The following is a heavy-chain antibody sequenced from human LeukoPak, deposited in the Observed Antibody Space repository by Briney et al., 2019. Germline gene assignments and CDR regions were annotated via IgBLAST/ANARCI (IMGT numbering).Heavy chain of an antibody. CDR1: GFTFSTNA. V-gene: IGHV3-23*01. J-gene: IGHJ4*02. D-gene: IGHD1-26*01. CDR3: AKDVGKWESLHFFDY. Sequence: GGSLRLSCAASGFTFSTNAMSWVRQAPGKGLGWISGISGSGASTYYADSVTGRFTISRDNSRNTLYLQMNSLRGDDTAVYYCAKDVGKWESLHFFDYWGQGTLVTVSS. CDR2: ISGSGAST.